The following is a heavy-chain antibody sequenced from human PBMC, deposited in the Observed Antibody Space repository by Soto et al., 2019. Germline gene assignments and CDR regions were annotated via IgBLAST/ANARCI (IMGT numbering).Heavy chain of an antibody. V-gene: IGHV3-30*18. D-gene: IGHD6-19*01. Sequence: GGSLRLSCAASGFTFSSYGMHWVRKAPGKGLEWVAVISYDGSNKYYADSVKGRFTISRDNSKNTLYLQMNSLRAEDTAVYYCAKPFIAVAGTREEGLFDYWGQGTLVTVSS. J-gene: IGHJ4*02. CDR3: AKPFIAVAGTREEGLFDY. CDR1: GFTFSSYG. CDR2: ISYDGSNK.